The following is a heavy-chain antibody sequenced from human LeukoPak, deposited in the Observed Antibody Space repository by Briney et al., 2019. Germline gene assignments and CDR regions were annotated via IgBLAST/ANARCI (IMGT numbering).Heavy chain of an antibody. CDR2: ISGSGGST. V-gene: IGHV3-23*01. D-gene: IGHD3-22*01. Sequence: PGGSMRPSCAASGLTFSSYAMSWVRQAPGKGLEWVSAISGSGGSTYYADSVKGRFTISRDNSKNTLYLQMNSLRAEDTAVYYCAKEAYDSSGYYFDYFDYWGQGTLVTVSS. J-gene: IGHJ4*02. CDR3: AKEAYDSSGYYFDYFDY. CDR1: GLTFSSYA.